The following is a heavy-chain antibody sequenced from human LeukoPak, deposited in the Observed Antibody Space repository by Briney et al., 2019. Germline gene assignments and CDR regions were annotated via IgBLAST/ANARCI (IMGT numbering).Heavy chain of an antibody. CDR3: AKAGHCSGGSCLNWFDP. Sequence: PGGSLRLSCAGSGFNFSQYHMIWVRQAPGKGLDWVASISKTGTFIYYADFVKDRFTISRDNAKNSLYLQMNSLRAEDTALYYCAKAGHCSGGSCLNWFDPWGQGTLVTVSS. J-gene: IGHJ5*02. CDR2: ISKTGTFI. V-gene: IGHV3-21*04. D-gene: IGHD2-15*01. CDR1: GFNFSQYH.